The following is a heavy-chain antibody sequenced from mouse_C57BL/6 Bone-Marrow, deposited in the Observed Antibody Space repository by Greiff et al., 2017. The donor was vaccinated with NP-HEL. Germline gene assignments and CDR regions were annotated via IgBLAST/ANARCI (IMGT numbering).Heavy chain of an antibody. J-gene: IGHJ2*01. CDR3: ARDYYGSSYGGY. CDR1: GFTFSSYG. Sequence: ESGGDLVKPGGSLKLSCAASGFTFSSYGMSWVRQTPDKRLEWVATISSGGSYTYYPDSVKGRFTISRDNAKNTLYLQMSSLKSEDTAMYYCARDYYGSSYGGYWGQGTTLTVSS. D-gene: IGHD1-1*01. V-gene: IGHV5-6*01. CDR2: ISSGGSYT.